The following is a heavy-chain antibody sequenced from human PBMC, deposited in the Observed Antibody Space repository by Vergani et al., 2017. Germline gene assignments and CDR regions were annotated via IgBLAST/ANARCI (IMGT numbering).Heavy chain of an antibody. D-gene: IGHD3-22*01. Sequence: QVTLRESGPALVKPTQTLTLTCTFSGFSLSTSGMCVSWIRQPPGKALEWLARIDWDDDKYYSTSLKTRLTISKDTSKNQVVLTTTNMDPVDTATYYCARILYYDSSGYLGGFDYWGQGTLVTVSS. CDR2: IDWDDDK. V-gene: IGHV2-70*15. J-gene: IGHJ4*02. CDR1: GFSLSTSGMC. CDR3: ARILYYDSSGYLGGFDY.